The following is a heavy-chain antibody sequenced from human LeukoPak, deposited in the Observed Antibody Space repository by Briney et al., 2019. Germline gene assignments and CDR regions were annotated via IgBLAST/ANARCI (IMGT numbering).Heavy chain of an antibody. Sequence: SETLSLTCTVSGGSISSSSYYWGWIRQPPGKGLEWIGSIYYSGSTYYNPSLKSRVTISVDTSKNQFSLKLSSVTAADTAVYYCARGRAFFDWGQGTLVTVSS. J-gene: IGHJ4*02. D-gene: IGHD3-3*02. V-gene: IGHV4-39*07. CDR1: GGSISSSSYY. CDR2: IYYSGST. CDR3: ARGRAFFD.